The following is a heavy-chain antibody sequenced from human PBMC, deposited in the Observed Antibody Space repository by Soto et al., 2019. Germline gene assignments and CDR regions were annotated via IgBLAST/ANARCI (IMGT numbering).Heavy chain of an antibody. CDR2: INHSGST. V-gene: IGHV4-34*01. CDR3: AREKQLNWYFDL. D-gene: IGHD6-13*01. J-gene: IGHJ2*01. CDR1: GGSFSGYY. Sequence: QVQLQQWGAGLLKPSETLSLTCAVYGGSFSGYYWSWIRQPPGKGLEWIGEINHSGSTNYNPSLKSRVTTSVVTSKNQFSLKLSSVTAADTAVYYCAREKQLNWYFDLWGRGTLVTVSS.